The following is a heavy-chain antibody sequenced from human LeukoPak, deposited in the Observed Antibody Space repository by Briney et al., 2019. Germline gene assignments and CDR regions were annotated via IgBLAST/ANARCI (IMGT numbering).Heavy chain of an antibody. Sequence: PGGSLRLSCAASGFTFSSYAMSWVRQAPGKGLEWVSAISGSGGSTYCADSVKGRFTISRDNSKNTLYLQMNSLRAEDTAVYYCAKDRGYCSGGSCYSAGLDIWGQGTMVTVSS. V-gene: IGHV3-23*01. CDR1: GFTFSSYA. CDR2: ISGSGGST. D-gene: IGHD2-15*01. CDR3: AKDRGYCSGGSCYSAGLDI. J-gene: IGHJ3*02.